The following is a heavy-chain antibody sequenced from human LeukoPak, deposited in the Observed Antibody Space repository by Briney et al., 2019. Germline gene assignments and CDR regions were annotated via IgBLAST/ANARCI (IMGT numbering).Heavy chain of an antibody. J-gene: IGHJ6*02. Sequence: GRSLRLSCAASGFTFDDYAMHWVRQAPGKGLEWVSCINWNGGDIDYADSVKGRFTISRDNAKNSLYLQMNSLRAQDTAVYYCGRPLQLGNYYYALDVWGQGTTVIVSS. CDR2: INWNGGDI. V-gene: IGHV3-9*01. CDR3: GRPLQLGNYYYALDV. CDR1: GFTFDDYA. D-gene: IGHD7-27*01.